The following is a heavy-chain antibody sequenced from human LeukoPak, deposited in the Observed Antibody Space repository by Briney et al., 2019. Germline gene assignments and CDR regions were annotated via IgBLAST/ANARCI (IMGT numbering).Heavy chain of an antibody. D-gene: IGHD1-1*01. Sequence: SETLSLTCTVSGGSISTYYWSWIRQPPGKGLEWIGYIYYSGSSNYNPFLKSRVSISVDTSKNQFSLKLSSVTAADTAVYYCVRAGEGYIPLDHWGQGTLVTVSS. CDR2: IYYSGSS. V-gene: IGHV4-59*01. J-gene: IGHJ4*02. CDR3: VRAGEGYIPLDH. CDR1: GGSISTYY.